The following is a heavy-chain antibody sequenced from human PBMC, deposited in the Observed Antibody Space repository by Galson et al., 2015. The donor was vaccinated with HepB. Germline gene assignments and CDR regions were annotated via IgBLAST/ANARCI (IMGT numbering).Heavy chain of an antibody. CDR2: INHSGYT. CDR1: GGSISGYY. D-gene: IGHD5-12*01. V-gene: IGHV4-59*01. Sequence: LSLTCTVTGGSISGYYWHWIRQSPGKGLAWIGYINHSGYTTYNPSLQSRVTISVDMSRNLFYLRLTSVTAADTARYYCAREYSGSDCWGQGTLVTVSS. CDR3: AREYSGSDC. J-gene: IGHJ4*02.